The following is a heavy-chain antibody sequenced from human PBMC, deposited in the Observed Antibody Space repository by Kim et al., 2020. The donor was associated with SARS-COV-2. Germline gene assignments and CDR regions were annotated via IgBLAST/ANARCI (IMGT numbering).Heavy chain of an antibody. CDR1: GFTFSSYS. V-gene: IGHV3-21*01. D-gene: IGHD6-19*01. Sequence: GGSLRPSCAASGFTFSSYSMNWVRQAPGKGLEWVSSISSSSSYIYYADSVKGRFTISRDNAKNSLYLQMNSLRAEDTAVYYCARALNPTAGYSSGWYLAVFDIWGQGTMVTVSS. J-gene: IGHJ3*02. CDR2: ISSSSSYI. CDR3: ARALNPTAGYSSGWYLAVFDI.